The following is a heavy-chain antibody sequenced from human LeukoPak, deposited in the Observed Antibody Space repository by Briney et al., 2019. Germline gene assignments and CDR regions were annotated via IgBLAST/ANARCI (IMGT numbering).Heavy chain of an antibody. D-gene: IGHD5-12*01. CDR3: ARANTYDSNYYYGMDV. CDR2: INDNGSTR. Sequence: GGSLKLSCGASGFTFSDYAMSWVRQAPGKGLEWVSGINDNGSTRFYAASVKGRFTSSRDNPKNTLYLQMIGLRAEDTAVYYCARANTYDSNYYYGMDVWGQGTTVTVSS. V-gene: IGHV3-23*01. J-gene: IGHJ6*02. CDR1: GFTFSDYA.